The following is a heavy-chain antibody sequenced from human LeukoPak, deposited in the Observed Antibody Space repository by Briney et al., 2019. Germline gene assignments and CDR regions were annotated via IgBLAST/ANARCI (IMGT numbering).Heavy chain of an antibody. CDR3: AKGAYDYIEIAYFDY. CDR1: GFIFNNYD. Sequence: GGSLRLSCVASGFIFNNYDMNWVRQAPGKGLEWVSLIIGSSGSTFYADSVKGRFTISRDKSKNTLYLQMNSLRAEDTAVYYCAKGAYDYIEIAYFDYWGQGSLVTVSS. CDR2: IIGSSGST. V-gene: IGHV3-23*01. D-gene: IGHD5-12*01. J-gene: IGHJ4*02.